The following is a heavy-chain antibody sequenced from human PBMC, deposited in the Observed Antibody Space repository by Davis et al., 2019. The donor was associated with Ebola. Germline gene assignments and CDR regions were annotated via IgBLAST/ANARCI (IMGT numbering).Heavy chain of an antibody. J-gene: IGHJ4*02. CDR2: IYYSGST. CDR1: GGSISSSSYY. CDR3: ARHGGVGADSSFDY. V-gene: IGHV4-39*01. Sequence: PSETLSLTCTVSGGSISSSSYYWGWIRQPPGKGLEWIGSIYYSGSTYYNPSLKSRVTISVDTSKNQFSLKLSSVTAADTAVYYCARHGGVGADSSFDYWGQGTLVTVSS. D-gene: IGHD1-26*01.